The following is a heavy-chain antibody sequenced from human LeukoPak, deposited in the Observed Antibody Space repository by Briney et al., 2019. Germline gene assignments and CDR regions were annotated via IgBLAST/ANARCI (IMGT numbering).Heavy chain of an antibody. CDR1: GHTLTNYD. V-gene: IGHV1-8*01. CDR3: AGGPPPYCSGDSCYSFLYFPH. CDR2: LNPNSGNT. D-gene: IGHD2-15*01. J-gene: IGHJ1*01. Sequence: GASVKLSCRASGHTLTNYDINWAPRATGQGLVCRGWLNPNSGNTGYAQKFQGRVNMTRDTSITTAYIELSTLRSEDTAMYYCAGGPPPYCSGDSCYSFLYFPHWGQGTLVTVSS.